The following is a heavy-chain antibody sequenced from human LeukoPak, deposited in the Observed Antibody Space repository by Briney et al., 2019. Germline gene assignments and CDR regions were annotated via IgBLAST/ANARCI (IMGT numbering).Heavy chain of an antibody. V-gene: IGHV3-7*03. CDR1: GFTYSNYW. CDR3: AREKLSFFDSSGYFDH. Sequence: GGSLRLSCVASGFTYSNYWMSWVRQAPGKGLEWVANIKHDGSERYYVDSVKGRFTISRDDAKQSLYLQMNSLRAEDTAVYYCAREKLSFFDSSGYFDHWGQGTLVTVSS. CDR2: IKHDGSER. D-gene: IGHD3-22*01. J-gene: IGHJ4*02.